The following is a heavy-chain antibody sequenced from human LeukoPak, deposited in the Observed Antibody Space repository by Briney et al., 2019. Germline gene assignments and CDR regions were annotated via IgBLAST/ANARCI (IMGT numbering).Heavy chain of an antibody. CDR3: AKDRAQQLVLDF. V-gene: IGHV3-23*01. J-gene: IGHJ4*02. CDR1: GFTFSSYA. Sequence: GGSLRLSCAASGFTFSSYALSWVRQAPGKGLEWVSAIIGSGSSTYYADSVKGRFTISRDNSKNTLFLQMNSLRAEDTAVYYCAKDRAQQLVLDFWGQGTLVTVSS. D-gene: IGHD6-13*01. CDR2: IIGSGSST.